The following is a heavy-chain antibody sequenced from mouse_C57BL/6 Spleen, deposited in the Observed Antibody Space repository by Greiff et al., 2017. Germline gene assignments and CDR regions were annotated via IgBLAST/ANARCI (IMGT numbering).Heavy chain of an antibody. CDR1: GYTFTSYW. Sequence: QVQLQQPGAELVRPGSSVKLSCKASGYTFTSYWMDWVKQRPGQGLEWIGNIYPSDSETHYNQKFKDKATLTVDKSSSTAYMQLSSLTSEDSAVYYCARIYYYGSGWFAYWGQGTLVTVSA. D-gene: IGHD1-1*01. CDR2: IYPSDSET. J-gene: IGHJ3*01. CDR3: ARIYYYGSGWFAY. V-gene: IGHV1-61*01.